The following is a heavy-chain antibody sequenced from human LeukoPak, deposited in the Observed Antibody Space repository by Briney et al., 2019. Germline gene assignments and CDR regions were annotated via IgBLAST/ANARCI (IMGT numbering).Heavy chain of an antibody. J-gene: IGHJ3*01. CDR3: AKDPNGDYLGAFDF. CDR2: IRGYDGGLST. V-gene: IGHV3-23*01. CDR1: GFTFSNYA. Sequence: GGSLRLSCAASGFTFSNYAMFWVRQAPGKGLEWVSAIRGYDGGLSTSYADSVKGRFTISRDNSKNTLYLQMNSLRAEDTAVYYCAKDPNGDYLGAFDFWGPGTMVTVSS. D-gene: IGHD4-17*01.